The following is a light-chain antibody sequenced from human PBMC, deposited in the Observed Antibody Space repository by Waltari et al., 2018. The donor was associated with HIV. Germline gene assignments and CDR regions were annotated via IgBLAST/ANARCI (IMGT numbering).Light chain of an antibody. CDR2: GVS. Sequence: QSALAQPTSVAGSPGQSITISCTGSISDIGLYDFVSWYQQYPSKAPRLFIYGVSSRPSGISDCFSAFKSGNTATLTISGLQAEDEADYYCSSLTLTHSVLFGGGTRLTVL. V-gene: IGLV2-14*03. CDR3: SSLTLTHSVL. CDR1: ISDIGLYDF. J-gene: IGLJ3*02.